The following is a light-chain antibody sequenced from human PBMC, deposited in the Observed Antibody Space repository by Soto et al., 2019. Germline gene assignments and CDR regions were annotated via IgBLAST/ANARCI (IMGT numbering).Light chain of an antibody. CDR2: SAS. Sequence: DTQMTQSPSSLSASVGDIITITCRASQDISNYLAWYQQKPGKVPKLLIYSASTLQSGVPSRFSGSGSGTDFTLTISSLQPEDVATYFCQKYNSALTFGQGTRLEIK. V-gene: IGKV1-27*01. CDR3: QKYNSALT. J-gene: IGKJ5*01. CDR1: QDISNY.